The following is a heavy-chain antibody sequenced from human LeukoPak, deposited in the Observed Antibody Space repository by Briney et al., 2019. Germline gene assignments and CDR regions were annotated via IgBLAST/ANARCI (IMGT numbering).Heavy chain of an antibody. J-gene: IGHJ4*02. V-gene: IGHV3-30*18. CDR1: GFTFSSYG. CDR2: ISYDGSNK. CDR3: AKDGRGYSYGYLDY. D-gene: IGHD5-18*01. Sequence: AGGSLRLSCAASGFTFSSYGMHWVRQAPGKGLEWVAVISYDGSNKYYADSVKGRFTISRDNSKNTLYLQMNSLRAEDPAVYYCAKDGRGYSYGYLDYWGQGTLATVSS.